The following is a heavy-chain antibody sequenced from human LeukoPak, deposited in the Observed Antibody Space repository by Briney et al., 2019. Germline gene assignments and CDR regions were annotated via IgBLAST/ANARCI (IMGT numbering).Heavy chain of an antibody. CDR2: ISSSSSYI. V-gene: IGHV3-21*01. D-gene: IGHD6-6*01. CDR1: GFTFSSYS. CDR3: AREEIRASHPALDV. J-gene: IGHJ6*02. Sequence: PGGSLRLSCAASGFTFSSYSMNWVRQAPGKGLEWVSSISSSSSYIYYADSVKGRFTISRDNAKNSLYLQMNSLRAEDTAVYYCAREEIRASHPALDVWGQGTTVTVSS.